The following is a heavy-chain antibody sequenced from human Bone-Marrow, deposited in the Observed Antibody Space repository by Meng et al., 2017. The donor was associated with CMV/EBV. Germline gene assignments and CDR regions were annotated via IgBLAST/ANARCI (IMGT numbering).Heavy chain of an antibody. CDR2: IYYSGST. Sequence: SGGSVSSGSYYWSWIRQPPGKGLEWIGYIYYSGSTNYNPSLKSRVTISVDTSKNQFSLKLSSVTAADTAVYYCARASLVVPAAYPLRPWGQGTLVTVSS. V-gene: IGHV4-61*01. CDR3: ARASLVVPAAYPLRP. D-gene: IGHD2-2*01. CDR1: GGSVSSGSYY. J-gene: IGHJ5*02.